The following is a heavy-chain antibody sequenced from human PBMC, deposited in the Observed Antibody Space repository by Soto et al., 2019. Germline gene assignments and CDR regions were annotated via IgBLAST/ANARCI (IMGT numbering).Heavy chain of an antibody. V-gene: IGHV3-9*01. CDR1: GFTFDDYA. CDR2: ISWNSGSI. Sequence: EVQLVESGGGLVQPGRSLRLSCAASGFTFDDYAMHWVRQGPGKGLEWVSGISWNSGSIGYAGSVKGRFTISRDNAKNSLYLQMNSLRAEGTALYYCAKDRGFVLSFYFDYWGQGTLVTGSS. J-gene: IGHJ4*02. CDR3: AKDRGFVLSFYFDY. D-gene: IGHD2-8*01.